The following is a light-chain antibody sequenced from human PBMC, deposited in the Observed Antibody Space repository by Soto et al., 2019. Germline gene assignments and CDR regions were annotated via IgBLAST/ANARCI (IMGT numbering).Light chain of an antibody. CDR2: DAY. CDR1: QSLRSS. CDR3: KQYNNWPQT. V-gene: IGKV3-15*01. Sequence: ETMMTQSPDTLSVSLGERATLSCRASQSLRSSLAWYQQKPGQAPRLLIYDAYTRATGIQARFSGSGSGTDFTLTIRGLQSEDFAVYYCKQYNNWPQTFGQGTKVDIK. J-gene: IGKJ1*01.